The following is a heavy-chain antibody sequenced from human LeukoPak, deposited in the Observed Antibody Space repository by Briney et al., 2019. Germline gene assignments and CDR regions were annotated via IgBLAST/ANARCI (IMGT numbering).Heavy chain of an antibody. J-gene: IGHJ1*01. V-gene: IGHV3-21*01. CDR2: ISSSSSYI. CDR3: ARGSLKPTSYYYDSSEVQH. Sequence: GGSLRLSCAASGFTFSSYSMNWVRQAPGKGLEWVSSISSSSSYIYYADSVKGRFTISRDNAKNSLYLQMNSLRAEDTAVYYCARGSLKPTSYYYDSSEVQHWGQGTLVTVSS. D-gene: IGHD3-22*01. CDR1: GFTFSSYS.